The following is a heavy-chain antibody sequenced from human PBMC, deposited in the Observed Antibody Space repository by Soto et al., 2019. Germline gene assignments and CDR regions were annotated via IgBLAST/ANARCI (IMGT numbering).Heavy chain of an antibody. D-gene: IGHD3-16*02. J-gene: IGHJ6*01. V-gene: IGHV3-30*18. Sequence: QVQLVESGGGVVQPGRSLRLSCAVSGFTFSDYGMHWFRQAPGKGLEWVALRSYDGGHKYYVDSVKGRFTISRDNSKNTLYLKLNSLKPEDTAIYYCAKDRAGYSRGMDVWGQGTTVTVSS. CDR2: RSYDGGHK. CDR3: AKDRAGYSRGMDV. CDR1: GFTFSDYG.